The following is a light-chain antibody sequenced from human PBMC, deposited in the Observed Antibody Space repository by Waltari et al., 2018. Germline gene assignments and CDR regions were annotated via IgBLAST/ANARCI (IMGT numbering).Light chain of an antibody. CDR3: AAWDDNLSGL. CDR1: NSNIGNNY. V-gene: IGLV1-47*01. J-gene: IGLJ2*01. CDR2: RNF. Sequence: QSVLTQPPSASGTLGQRVTISCSGTNSNIGNNYVFWYQQLPRAAPKLLIYRNFQRPSGVPDRFSASKSGTSASLVISGLRAEDEAVYYCAAWDDNLSGLFGGGTKLTVL.